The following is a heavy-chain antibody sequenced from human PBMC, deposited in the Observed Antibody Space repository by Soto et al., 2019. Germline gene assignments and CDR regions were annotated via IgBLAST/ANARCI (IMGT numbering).Heavy chain of an antibody. D-gene: IGHD6-19*01. CDR2: ITNSGDST. Sequence: GGSLRLSCAASGFTFSSYAMNWVRQAPGKGLEWVSAITNSGDSTYYADSVKGRFTISRDNSENTLYLQMNGLRAEDTAVYYCAHRSQYNSGPFDYWGQGTLVTVSS. CDR3: AHRSQYNSGPFDY. J-gene: IGHJ4*02. V-gene: IGHV3-23*01. CDR1: GFTFSSYA.